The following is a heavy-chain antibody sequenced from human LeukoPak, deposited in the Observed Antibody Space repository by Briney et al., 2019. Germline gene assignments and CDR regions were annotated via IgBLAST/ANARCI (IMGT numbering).Heavy chain of an antibody. CDR2: IGTAGDT. J-gene: IGHJ5*02. V-gene: IGHV3-13*01. Sequence: PGGSLRLSCAASGFTFSSYDMHWVRLATGKGLEWVSAIGTAGDTYYPGSVKGRFTISRENAKNSLYLQMNSLRAGDTAVYYCARGSYGSGSPYNWFDPWGQGTLVTVSS. CDR3: ARGSYGSGSPYNWFDP. D-gene: IGHD3-10*01. CDR1: GFTFSSYD.